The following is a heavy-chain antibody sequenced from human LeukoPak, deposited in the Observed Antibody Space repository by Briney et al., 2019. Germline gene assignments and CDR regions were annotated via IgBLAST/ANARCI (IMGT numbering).Heavy chain of an antibody. Sequence: GGSLRLSCAASGFTFSSYWMSWVRQAPGKGLEWVANIKQDGSEKYYVDSVKGRFTISRDNAKNSLYLQVNSLRAEDTAVYYCARPDIVGASEWSYWGQGTLVTVSS. CDR2: IKQDGSEK. J-gene: IGHJ4*02. D-gene: IGHD1-26*01. V-gene: IGHV3-7*04. CDR1: GFTFSSYW. CDR3: ARPDIVGASEWSY.